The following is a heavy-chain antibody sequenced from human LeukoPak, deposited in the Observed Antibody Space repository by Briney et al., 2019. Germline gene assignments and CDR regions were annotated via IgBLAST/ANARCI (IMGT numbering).Heavy chain of an antibody. V-gene: IGHV4-31*03. CDR3: AGFATYYYDSSGHDAFGI. CDR1: GRSISSGGYY. J-gene: IGHJ3*02. D-gene: IGHD3-22*01. CDR2: IYYSGST. Sequence: SETLSLTCTVSGRSISSGGYYWSWIRQHPGKGLEWIGYIYYSGSTYYNPSLKSRVTISVDTSKNQFSLKLSSVTAADTAVYYCAGFATYYYDSSGHDAFGIWGQGTMVTVSS.